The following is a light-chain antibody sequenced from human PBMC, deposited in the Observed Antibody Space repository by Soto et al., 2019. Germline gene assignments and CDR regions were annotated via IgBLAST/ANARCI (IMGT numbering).Light chain of an antibody. V-gene: IGKV1-5*01. CDR1: QSISSW. CDR2: DAS. CDR3: QQRNIWPTVT. Sequence: DIQMTQSPSTLSASVGDRVTITCRASQSISSWLAWYQQKPWKAPKLMIYDASSLESGVPARFSGSGSGTEFTLTISSLEPEDFAVYYGQQRNIWPTVTFGQGTRLENK. J-gene: IGKJ5*01.